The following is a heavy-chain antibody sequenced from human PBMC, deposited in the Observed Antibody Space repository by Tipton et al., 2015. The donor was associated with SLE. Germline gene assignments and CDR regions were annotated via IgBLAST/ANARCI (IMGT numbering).Heavy chain of an antibody. CDR3: ATRRDGYNYGGFDI. CDR2: FSTGGSLI. CDR1: GFIFSNYE. V-gene: IGHV3-48*03. D-gene: IGHD5-24*01. J-gene: IGHJ3*02. Sequence: SLRLSCVASGFIFSNYEMNWVRQAPGKGPEWLSYFSTGGSLIRYADSVKGRFTVSRDNAKNSLFLQMNSLRGEDTAVYYCATRRDGYNYGGFDIWGQGTMVTVSS.